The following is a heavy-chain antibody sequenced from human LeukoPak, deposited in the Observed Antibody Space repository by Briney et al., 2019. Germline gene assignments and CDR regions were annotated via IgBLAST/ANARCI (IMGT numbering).Heavy chain of an antibody. CDR1: GFMFSNYP. CDR3: AKDIASRITIFGVVSQ. V-gene: IGHV3-23*01. Sequence: PGGSLRLSCAASGFMFSNYPMIWIRQAPGEELEWVSIISDSGGATYYADSVKGRFTISRDNSKNALYLQMNSVRAEDEAVYYCAKDIASRITIFGVVSQWGQGTLVTVSS. D-gene: IGHD3-3*01. CDR2: ISDSGGAT. J-gene: IGHJ4*02.